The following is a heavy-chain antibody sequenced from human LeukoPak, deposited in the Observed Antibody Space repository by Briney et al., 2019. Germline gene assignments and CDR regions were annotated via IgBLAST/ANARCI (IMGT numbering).Heavy chain of an antibody. D-gene: IGHD3-22*01. V-gene: IGHV3-48*01. CDR3: AKGNAMIVVVIDY. CDR2: ISRSITTI. Sequence: GGSLRLSCVASGFTFSTYGMNWVRQAPGKGLEWVSYISRSITTIYYADSVKGRFTISRDNAENSLYLQMNGLRAEDTAVYYCAKGNAMIVVVIDYWGQGTLVTVSS. J-gene: IGHJ4*02. CDR1: GFTFSTYG.